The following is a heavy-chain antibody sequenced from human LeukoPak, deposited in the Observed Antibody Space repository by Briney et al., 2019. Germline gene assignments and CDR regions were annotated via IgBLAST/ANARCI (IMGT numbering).Heavy chain of an antibody. CDR2: ISGSGGIT. Sequence: GGSLRLSCAASGLTFSSHAMSWVRQAPGKGLEWVSGISGSGGITYYADSGKGRFTISRDNSKNTLYLQMNSLRAEDTAVYYCAKDPLMITEGSWFDPWGQGTLVTVSS. D-gene: IGHD3-16*01. CDR3: AKDPLMITEGSWFDP. CDR1: GLTFSSHA. V-gene: IGHV3-23*01. J-gene: IGHJ5*02.